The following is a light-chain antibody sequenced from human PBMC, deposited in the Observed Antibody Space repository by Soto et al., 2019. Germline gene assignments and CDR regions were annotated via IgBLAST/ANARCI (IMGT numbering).Light chain of an antibody. Sequence: IVLTQPPAPLSFFPGGRASLSCRASQSISSYLAWYQQKPGQATRPLIYGAPSRATGITDRFSGSGSGTDFTLTISRLEAEDFAVYYCQQYDTSPRTFGQGTRWIS. CDR3: QQYDTSPRT. V-gene: IGKV3-20*01. J-gene: IGKJ2*01. CDR1: QSISSY. CDR2: GAP.